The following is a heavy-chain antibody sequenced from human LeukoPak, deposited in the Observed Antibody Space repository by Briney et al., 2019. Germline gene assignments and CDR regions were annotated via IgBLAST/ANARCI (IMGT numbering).Heavy chain of an antibody. CDR1: GFSFSDSF. D-gene: IGHD2/OR15-2a*01. Sequence: ASVKVSCKASGFSFSDSFIHWVRQAPGQGLEWMGWISCKSGDTRYAEKFKGRVTMTSDTSITTAYMELSSLTPDDTAVYYCARDYFDVAFDHWGQGTLITVSS. J-gene: IGHJ5*02. V-gene: IGHV1-2*02. CDR2: ISCKSGDT. CDR3: ARDYFDVAFDH.